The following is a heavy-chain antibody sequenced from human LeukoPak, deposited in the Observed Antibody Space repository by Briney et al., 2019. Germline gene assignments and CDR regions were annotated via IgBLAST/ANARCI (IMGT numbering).Heavy chain of an antibody. CDR2: INHSGST. V-gene: IGHV4-34*01. CDR3: ATRGYSYGYRG. Sequence: SETLSLTCAVYGGSFSGYYWSWIRQPPGKGLEWIGEINHSGSTNYNPSLKSRVTISVDTSKNQFSLKLSSVTAADTAVYYCATRGYSYGYRGWGQGTLVTVS. J-gene: IGHJ4*02. CDR1: GGSFSGYY. D-gene: IGHD5-18*01.